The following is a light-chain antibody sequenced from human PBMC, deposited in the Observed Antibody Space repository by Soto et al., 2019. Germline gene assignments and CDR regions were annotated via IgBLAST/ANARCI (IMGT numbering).Light chain of an antibody. CDR1: QSISSR. CDR3: QQYINYPWT. J-gene: IGKJ1*01. CDR2: TAS. Sequence: DIQMTQSPSALSASVGDRVIITCRASQSISSRLAWYQQKPGKAPKVLIYTASNLDSGVPSRFSGSGSGTEFTLTISSLQPDDLATYYCQQYINYPWTFGQGTKVEIK. V-gene: IGKV1-5*03.